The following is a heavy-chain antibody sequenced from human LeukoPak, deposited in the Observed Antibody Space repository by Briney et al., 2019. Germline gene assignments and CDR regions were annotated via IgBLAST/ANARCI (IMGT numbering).Heavy chain of an antibody. CDR2: IRGSGGST. Sequence: GGSLRLSCAASGFTFSSYAMSWVRQAPGKGLEWVSVIRGSGGSTYYADSVKGRFTISRGNSRDTLYLQMNNLRAEDTAIYYCARNPERYNSGPGAFDIWGQGTMVTVSS. V-gene: IGHV3-23*01. D-gene: IGHD6-19*01. CDR1: GFTFSSYA. CDR3: ARNPERYNSGPGAFDI. J-gene: IGHJ3*02.